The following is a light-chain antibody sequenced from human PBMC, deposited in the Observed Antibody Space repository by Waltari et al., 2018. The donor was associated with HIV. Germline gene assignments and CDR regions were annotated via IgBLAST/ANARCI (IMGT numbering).Light chain of an antibody. CDR1: NIRTQS. V-gene: IGLV3-21*02. J-gene: IGLJ3*02. CDR3: QVWDSGSEPPVL. Sequence: SYVLTQPPSVSVAPGQTARLTCGGNNIRTQSVHWSQKKPGQAPVLVVFDDVDRPSGIPERFSGSNSGNMATLTISRVEAGDEADYYCQVWDSGSEPPVLFGGGTKLTVL. CDR2: DDV.